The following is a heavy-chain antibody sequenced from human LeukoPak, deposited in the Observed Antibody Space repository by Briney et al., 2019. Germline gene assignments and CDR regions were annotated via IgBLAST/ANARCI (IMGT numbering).Heavy chain of an antibody. D-gene: IGHD5-18*01. J-gene: IGHJ4*02. CDR1: GGSFSGYY. CDR2: INHSGST. Sequence: SETLSLTCAVYGGSFSGYYWSWIRQPPGKGLEWIGEINHSGSTNYNPSLKSRVTISVDTSKNQFSLKLSSVTAADTAVYYCARGPGYSYGPYYFDYWGQGTLVTVSP. V-gene: IGHV4-34*01. CDR3: ARGPGYSYGPYYFDY.